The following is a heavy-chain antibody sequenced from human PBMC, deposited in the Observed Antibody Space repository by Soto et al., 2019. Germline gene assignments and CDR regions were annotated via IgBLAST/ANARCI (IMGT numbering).Heavy chain of an antibody. V-gene: IGHV1-18*01. J-gene: IGHJ4*02. Sequence: QVQLVQSGAEVKKPGASVKVSCKASGYTFTSYGITWVRQAPGQGLEWMGWISAYNGNTNYAEKLQGRVTMTTDTSPSIAYMELSSLRSDDTAVYYCARDAPTIAAQDDYWGQGTLVTVSS. D-gene: IGHD6-13*01. CDR2: ISAYNGNT. CDR1: GYTFTSYG. CDR3: ARDAPTIAAQDDY.